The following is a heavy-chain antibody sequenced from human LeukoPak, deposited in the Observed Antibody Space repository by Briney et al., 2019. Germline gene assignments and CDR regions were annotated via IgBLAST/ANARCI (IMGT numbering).Heavy chain of an antibody. CDR1: GGTFSSYA. Sequence: ASVKVSCKASGGTFSSYAISWVRQAPGQGLEWMGRIIPILGIASYAQKFQGRVTITADKSTSTAYMELSSLRSEDTAVYYCARSGPYYYGSGSYAYFDYLGQGTLVTDSS. D-gene: IGHD3-10*01. J-gene: IGHJ4*02. CDR3: ARSGPYYYGSGSYAYFDY. V-gene: IGHV1-69*04. CDR2: IIPILGIA.